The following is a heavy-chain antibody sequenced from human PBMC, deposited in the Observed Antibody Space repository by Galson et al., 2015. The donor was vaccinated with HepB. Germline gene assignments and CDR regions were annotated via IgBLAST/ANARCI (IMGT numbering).Heavy chain of an antibody. CDR3: AKLYSSNWYGDADY. J-gene: IGHJ4*02. CDR2: ISSGGVNP. D-gene: IGHD6-13*01. V-gene: IGHV3-23*01. CDR1: GFTFSTYG. Sequence: SLRLSCAASGFTFSTYGLTWVRQAPGKGLEWVSGISSGGVNPYYADSAKGRFTISRDYSKNTLYLQMTSLRVEDTAVYYCAKLYSSNWYGDADYWGQGTLVTVSS.